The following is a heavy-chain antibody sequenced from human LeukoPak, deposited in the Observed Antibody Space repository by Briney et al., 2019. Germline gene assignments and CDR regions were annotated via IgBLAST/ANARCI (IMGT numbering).Heavy chain of an antibody. CDR1: GFTLSSYA. CDR2: ISYDGSDK. D-gene: IGHD1-1*01. Sequence: GGSLRLSCAASGFTLSSYAMHWVRQAPGKGLEWLAVISYDGSDKHYVDSVKGRFTISRGNSKNTLYVQMNSLRPEDTAVYYCARDDGIWGQGTLVTVTS. CDR3: ARDDGI. V-gene: IGHV3-30*04. J-gene: IGHJ4*02.